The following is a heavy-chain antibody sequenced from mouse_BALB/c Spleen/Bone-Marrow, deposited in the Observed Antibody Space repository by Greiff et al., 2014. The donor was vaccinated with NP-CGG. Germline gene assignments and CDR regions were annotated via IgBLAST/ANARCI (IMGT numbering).Heavy chain of an antibody. CDR1: GYTFTSSW. V-gene: IGHV1S130*01. CDR2: IHPNSGNT. Sequence: LVESGSVLVRPGASVKLSCKASGYTFTSSWVHWAKQRPGQGLEWIGEIHPNSGNTNYNEKFKGKATLTVDTSSSTAYVDLSSLTSEDSAVYYCANYYGSSSYWGQGTTLTVSS. D-gene: IGHD1-1*01. J-gene: IGHJ2*01. CDR3: ANYYGSSSY.